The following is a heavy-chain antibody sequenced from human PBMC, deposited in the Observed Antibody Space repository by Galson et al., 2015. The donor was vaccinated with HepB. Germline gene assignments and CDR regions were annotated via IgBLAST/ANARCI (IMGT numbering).Heavy chain of an antibody. V-gene: IGHV3-15*01. J-gene: IGHJ6*03. CDR2: IKSKTDGGTT. CDR3: TTDLRGGSYRPYYYYYYMDV. D-gene: IGHD3-10*01. CDR1: GFTFSNAW. Sequence: SLRLSCAASGFTFSNAWMSWVRQAPGKGLEWVGRIKSKTDGGTTDYAAPVKGRFTISRDDSKNTLYLQMNSLKTEDTAVYYCTTDLRGGSYRPYYYYYYMDVWGKGTTVTVSS.